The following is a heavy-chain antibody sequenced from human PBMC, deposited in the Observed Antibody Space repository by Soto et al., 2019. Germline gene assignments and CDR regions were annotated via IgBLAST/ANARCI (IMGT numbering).Heavy chain of an antibody. CDR1: GYTFTGYY. V-gene: IGHV1-2*04. D-gene: IGHD2-2*01. Sequence: GASVKVSCKASGYTFTGYYMHWVRQAPGQGLEWMGWINPNSGGTNYAQKFQGWVTMTRDTSISTAYMELSRLRSDDTAVYYCAVTVVPAASSYYGMDVCGQGPTVTVS. CDR2: INPNSGGT. CDR3: AVTVVPAASSYYGMDV. J-gene: IGHJ6*02.